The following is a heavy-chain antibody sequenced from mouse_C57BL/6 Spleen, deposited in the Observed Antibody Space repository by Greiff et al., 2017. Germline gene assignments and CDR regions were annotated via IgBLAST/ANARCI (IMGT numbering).Heavy chain of an antibody. CDR1: GFTFSDYY. Sequence: EVMLEESEGGLVQPGSSMKLSCTASGFTFSDYYMAWVRQVPEKGLEWVANINYDGSSTYYLDPLKSRFIISRDNAKNILYLQMSSLKSEDTATYYCARDRGFNWDEDYYYAMDYWGQGTSVTVSS. D-gene: IGHD4-1*01. CDR3: ARDRGFNWDEDYYYAMDY. V-gene: IGHV5-16*01. CDR2: INYDGSST. J-gene: IGHJ4*01.